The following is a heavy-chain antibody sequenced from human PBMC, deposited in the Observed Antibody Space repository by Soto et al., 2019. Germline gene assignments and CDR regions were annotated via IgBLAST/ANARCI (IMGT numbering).Heavy chain of an antibody. Sequence: XESLKISRKGSGYSFTSYWVVWVRQMPGKGLEWMGIIYPGDSDTRYSPSFQGQVTISADKSISTAYLQWSSLKASDTAMYYCASSSGSSQPFENDYWGQGTLVTVSS. CDR1: GYSFTSYW. D-gene: IGHD1-26*01. CDR3: ASSSGSSQPFENDY. J-gene: IGHJ4*02. CDR2: IYPGDSDT. V-gene: IGHV5-51*01.